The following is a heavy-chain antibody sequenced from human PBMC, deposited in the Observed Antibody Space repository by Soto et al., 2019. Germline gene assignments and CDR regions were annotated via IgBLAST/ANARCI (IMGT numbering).Heavy chain of an antibody. CDR1: GGSFSGYY. Sequence: SETLSVTYAVYGGSFSGYYWSWIRQPPGKGLEWIGEINHSGSTNYNPSLKSRVTISVDTSKNQFSLKLSSVTAADTAVYYCARGEDAFFYYALDVWGQGLTVT. CDR2: INHSGST. CDR3: ARGEDAFFYYALDV. J-gene: IGHJ6*02. V-gene: IGHV4-34*01.